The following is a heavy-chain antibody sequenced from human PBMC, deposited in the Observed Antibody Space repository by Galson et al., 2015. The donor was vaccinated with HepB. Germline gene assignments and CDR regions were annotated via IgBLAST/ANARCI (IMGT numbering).Heavy chain of an antibody. D-gene: IGHD2-2*01. V-gene: IGHV4-34*01. Sequence: TLSLTCAVSGGSFSGYYWSWIRQPPGKGLEWIGKINHSGGTNYDPSLKSRGTISLDTSKNQFSLRLSSVTAADTAVYFCARGNVVVPAAVIGHYYYYYMDVWGKGTTVTVSS. CDR1: GGSFSGYY. J-gene: IGHJ6*03. CDR2: INHSGGT. CDR3: ARGNVVVPAAVIGHYYYYYMDV.